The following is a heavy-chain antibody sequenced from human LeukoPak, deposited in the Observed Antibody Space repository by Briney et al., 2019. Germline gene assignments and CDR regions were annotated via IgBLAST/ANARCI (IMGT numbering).Heavy chain of an antibody. CDR2: ISGSGGST. CDR3: AKDHLYYYDSSGYPDY. D-gene: IGHD3-22*01. Sequence: GGSLRLSCAASGFTFSSHAMSWVRQAPGKGLEWVSAISGSGGSTYYADSVKGRFTISRDNSKNTLYLQMNSLRAEDTAVYYCAKDHLYYYDSSGYPDYWGQGTLVTVSS. J-gene: IGHJ4*02. V-gene: IGHV3-23*01. CDR1: GFTFSSHA.